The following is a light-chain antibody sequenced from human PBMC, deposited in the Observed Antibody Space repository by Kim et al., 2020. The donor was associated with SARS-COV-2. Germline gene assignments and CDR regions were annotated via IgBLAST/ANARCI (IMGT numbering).Light chain of an antibody. CDR2: GAS. J-gene: IGKJ2*01. Sequence: SPGERATLSCRASQSVSSSHLAWYQQKPGQAPRLLIYGASSRATGIPDRFSGSGSGTDFTLTISRLEPEDFAVYYCQQYGSSPPYTFGQGTKLEI. CDR1: QSVSSSH. CDR3: QQYGSSPPYT. V-gene: IGKV3-20*01.